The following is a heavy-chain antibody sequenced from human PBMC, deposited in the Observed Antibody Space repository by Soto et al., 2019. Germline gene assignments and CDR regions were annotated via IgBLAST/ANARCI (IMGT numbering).Heavy chain of an antibody. CDR3: AKDISSYSGSYTYYFDY. D-gene: IGHD1-26*01. CDR2: ISHDGSKK. CDR1: GFSFGKYA. J-gene: IGHJ4*02. Sequence: QVQLVESGGGVVQPGRSLRLSCVASGFSFGKYAMHWVRQAPGKELEWVAVISHDGSKKYSADSVMGRFTISRDNSENXPFLQVNSLRGEDTAVYYCAKDISSYSGSYTYYFDYWGQGTLVTVSS. V-gene: IGHV3-30*18.